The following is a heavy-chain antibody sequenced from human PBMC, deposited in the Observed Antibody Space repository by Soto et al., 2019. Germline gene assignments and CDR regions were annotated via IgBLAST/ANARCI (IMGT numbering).Heavy chain of an antibody. Sequence: QPGGSLRLSCAASGFTFSSYAMHWVRQAPGKGLEWVAVISYDGSNKYYADSVEGRFTISRDNSKNTLYLQMNSLRAEDTAVYYCAKERVYCSSTSCPQWYYYYGMDVWGQGTTVTVSS. CDR2: ISYDGSNK. CDR1: GFTFSSYA. J-gene: IGHJ6*02. CDR3: AKERVYCSSTSCPQWYYYYGMDV. D-gene: IGHD2-2*01. V-gene: IGHV3-30-3*01.